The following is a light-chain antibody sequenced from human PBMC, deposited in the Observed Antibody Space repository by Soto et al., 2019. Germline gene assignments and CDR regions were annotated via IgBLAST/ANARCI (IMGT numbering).Light chain of an antibody. J-gene: IGKJ1*01. V-gene: IGKV4-1*01. CDR1: QSVLYSSNNKNY. CDR2: WGF. Sequence: DIVMTQSPDSLAVSLGERATINCKSSQSVLYSSNNKNYLAWYQQKPGQSPKLLISWGFIRESGVPDRFSGRGSGTDLTLTISSLQAEDVAVYYCHQYYGSPPRTFGQGTKVEIK. CDR3: HQYYGSPPRT.